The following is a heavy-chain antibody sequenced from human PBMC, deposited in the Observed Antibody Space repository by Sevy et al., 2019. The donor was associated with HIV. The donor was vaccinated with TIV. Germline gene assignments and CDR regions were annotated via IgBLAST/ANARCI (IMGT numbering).Heavy chain of an antibody. V-gene: IGHV3-64D*06. D-gene: IGHD6-6*01. CDR1: GFTFSSYA. CDR2: ISGNGGST. J-gene: IGHJ4*02. CDR3: VKDGRIAARSYYFDY. Sequence: GGSLRLSCSASGFTFSSYAMHWVRQAPGKGLEYVSAISGNGGSTYYADSVKGRFTISRDNSKNTLYLQMSSLRAEDTAVYYCVKDGRIAARSYYFDYWGQGTLVTVSS.